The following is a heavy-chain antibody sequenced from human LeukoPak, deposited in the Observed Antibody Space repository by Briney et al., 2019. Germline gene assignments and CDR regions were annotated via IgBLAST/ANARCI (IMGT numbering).Heavy chain of an antibody. J-gene: IGHJ4*02. V-gene: IGHV5-10-1*01. CDR3: ARKMSLDNSNSRALDY. D-gene: IGHD4-11*01. Sequence: GESLKISCKTSGYNFNSHWISWVRLMPGEGLEWLGRIDPSDSYTTYNPSFQGHIIVSANSSISTAYLQWNSLRASDSGIYYCARKMSLDNSNSRALDYWGQGTLVTVSS. CDR1: GYNFNSHW. CDR2: IDPSDSYT.